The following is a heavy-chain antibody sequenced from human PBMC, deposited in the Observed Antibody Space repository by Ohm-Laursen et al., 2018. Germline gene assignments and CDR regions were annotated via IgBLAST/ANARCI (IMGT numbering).Heavy chain of an antibody. CDR2: VSYSENT. CDR3: ARHASVTGLDY. CDR1: GGSFSSADYY. D-gene: IGHD6-19*01. V-gene: IGHV4-31*11. Sequence: TLSLTCAVSGGSFSSADYYWSWIRHHPGKGLEWIGYVSYSENTHYNPSLKSRLLISVDRSKNQFSLKLSSVIAADTAMYYCARHASVTGLDYWGQGTLVTVSS. J-gene: IGHJ4*02.